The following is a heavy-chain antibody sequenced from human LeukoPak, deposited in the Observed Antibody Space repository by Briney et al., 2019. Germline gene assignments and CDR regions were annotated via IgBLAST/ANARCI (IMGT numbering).Heavy chain of an antibody. D-gene: IGHD1-26*01. J-gene: IGHJ5*02. Sequence: GSLRLSCAASGFTFSDYWMHWVRQAPGKGLVWVSRIDLAGEYTTYADSVKGRFTISRDNAKNTLYLQMNSLRDEDTAVYYCARESGPYCPFGHWGQGTLVAVTS. V-gene: IGHV3-74*01. CDR1: GFTFSDYW. CDR3: ARESGPYCPFGH. CDR2: IDLAGEYT.